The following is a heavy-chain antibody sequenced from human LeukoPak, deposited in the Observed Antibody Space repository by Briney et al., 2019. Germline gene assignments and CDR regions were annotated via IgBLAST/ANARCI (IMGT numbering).Heavy chain of an antibody. CDR3: AREPAGIAGIGHYYGMDV. J-gene: IGHJ6*04. CDR2: IDPSDSYT. CDR1: GYSFTSYW. D-gene: IGHD1-26*01. V-gene: IGHV5-10-1*01. Sequence: GESLRISCKGSGYSFTSYWISWVRQMPGKGLEWMGRIDPSDSYTNYSPSFQGHVTISADKSISTAYLQWSSLKASDTAMYYCAREPAGIAGIGHYYGMDVWGKGTTVTVSS.